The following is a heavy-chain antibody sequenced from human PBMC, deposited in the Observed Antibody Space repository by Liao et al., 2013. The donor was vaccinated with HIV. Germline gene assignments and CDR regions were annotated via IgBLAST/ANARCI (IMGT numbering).Heavy chain of an antibody. Sequence: QLQLQESGSGLVKPSQTLSLTCAVSGGSISSGGYSWSWIRQPPGKGLEWIGYIYHSGSTNYNPSLKSRVTISVDTSKNQFSLKLSSVTAADTAVYYCARAQLEWLLYSYYYYMDVWGKGTTVTVSS. CDR1: GGSISSGGYS. V-gene: IGHV4-30-2*01. J-gene: IGHJ6*03. D-gene: IGHD3-3*01. CDR2: IYHSGST. CDR3: ARAQLEWLLYSYYYYMDV.